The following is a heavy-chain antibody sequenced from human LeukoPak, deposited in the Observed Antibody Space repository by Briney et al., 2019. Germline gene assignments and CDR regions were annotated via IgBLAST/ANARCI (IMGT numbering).Heavy chain of an antibody. Sequence: GGSLRLSCEGSGFTFSNYWMTWVRQAPEKGLEWVANIKPSGSEKHYADSVEGRFTISRDNAKNSLYLQMNSLRGEDTAVYYCARDLDTYVVLTAYDTFDIWGQGTMVTVSS. J-gene: IGHJ3*02. V-gene: IGHV3-7*01. CDR3: ARDLDTYVVLTAYDTFDI. CDR2: IKPSGSEK. D-gene: IGHD2-21*02. CDR1: GFTFSNYW.